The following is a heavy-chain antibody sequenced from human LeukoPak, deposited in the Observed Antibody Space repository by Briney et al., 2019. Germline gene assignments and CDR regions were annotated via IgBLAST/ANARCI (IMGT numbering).Heavy chain of an antibody. D-gene: IGHD3-22*01. Sequence: ASVKVSCKASGYTFTSYDINWVRQATGQGLEWMGWMNPNSGNTGYAQKFQGRVTMTRNTSISTAYMELSSLRSEDTAVYYCARRFEYYYDSILLWYFDLWGRGTLVTVSS. CDR2: MNPNSGNT. J-gene: IGHJ2*01. CDR3: ARRFEYYYDSILLWYFDL. CDR1: GYTFTSYD. V-gene: IGHV1-8*01.